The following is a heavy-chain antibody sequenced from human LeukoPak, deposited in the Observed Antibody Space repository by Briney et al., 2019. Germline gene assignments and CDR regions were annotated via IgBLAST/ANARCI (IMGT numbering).Heavy chain of an antibody. J-gene: IGHJ4*02. D-gene: IGHD6-13*01. CDR1: GFTFSDYD. Sequence: GGSLRLSCAASGFTFSDYDMSWIRQAPGKGLEWVSYISSNGSTIYYADSVRGRFTISRESGKKSLDLQMNSLGAEYTAVEDCARGKRAAARDYFDYWGQGTLVTVSS. CDR3: ARGKRAAARDYFDY. V-gene: IGHV3-11*04. CDR2: ISSNGSTI.